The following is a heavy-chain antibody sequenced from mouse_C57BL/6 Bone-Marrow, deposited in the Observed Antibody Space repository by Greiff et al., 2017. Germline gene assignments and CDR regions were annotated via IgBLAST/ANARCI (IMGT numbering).Heavy chain of an antibody. V-gene: IGHV1-81*01. CDR3: ASQLGGGFAY. Sequence: QVQLKESGAELARPGASVKLSCKASGYTFTSYGISWVKQRTGQGLEWIGAIYPRSGNTYYTEKFKGKATLTADKSSSTAYMELRSLTSEDSAVYFCASQLGGGFAYWGQGTLVTVSA. CDR2: IYPRSGNT. CDR1: GYTFTSYG. D-gene: IGHD4-1*02. J-gene: IGHJ3*01.